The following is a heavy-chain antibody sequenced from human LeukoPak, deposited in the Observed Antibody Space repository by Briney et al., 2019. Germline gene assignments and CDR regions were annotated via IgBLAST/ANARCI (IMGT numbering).Heavy chain of an antibody. Sequence: TGGSLRLSCAASGFTGRNNYMSWVRQAPGKGLEWVSVIYSGGSTYYADSVKGRFTISRDNSKNTLYLQMNSLRAEDTAVYFCATGERMVRGDGVDYWGQGTLVTVSS. V-gene: IGHV3-66*01. CDR1: GFTGRNNY. CDR3: ATGERMVRGDGVDY. CDR2: IYSGGST. D-gene: IGHD3-10*01. J-gene: IGHJ4*02.